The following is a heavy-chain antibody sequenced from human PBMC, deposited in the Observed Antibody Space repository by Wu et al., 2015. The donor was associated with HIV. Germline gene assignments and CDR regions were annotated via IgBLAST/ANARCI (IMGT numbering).Heavy chain of an antibody. Sequence: QVQLVQSGAEVKKPGASVKVSCKASGHTFIGYYIHWVRQAPGQGLEWMGWINPNRGGTKYAQKFQGRVTMSRDTAISTAYMELASLTSDDTAVYYCARLQSLHGLYSNADFWGQGTLVTVSS. CDR2: INPNRGGT. J-gene: IGHJ4*02. V-gene: IGHV1-2*02. CDR1: GHTFIGYY. CDR3: ARLQSLHGLYSNADF. D-gene: IGHD5-24*01.